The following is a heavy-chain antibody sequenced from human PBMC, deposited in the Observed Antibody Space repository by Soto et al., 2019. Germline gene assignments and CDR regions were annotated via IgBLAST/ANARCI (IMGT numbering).Heavy chain of an antibody. CDR1: GPMDTYY. D-gene: IGHD4-17*01. V-gene: IGHV4-59*01. CDR3: ARTNADYAWTFDL. Sequence: SETLSLTCTVSGPMDTYYWSWVRQPPGKGLEWIGYIYYSGRTNYNPSLKSRVIISVDMSKNQFSLKLSSVTAADTAVYYCARTNADYAWTFDLWGQGTLVTVSS. J-gene: IGHJ3*01. CDR2: IYYSGRT.